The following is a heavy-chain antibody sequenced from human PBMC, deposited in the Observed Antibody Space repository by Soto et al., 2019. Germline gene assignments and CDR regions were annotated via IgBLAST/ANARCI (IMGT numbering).Heavy chain of an antibody. CDR1: GFTFRNYA. V-gene: IGHV3-23*01. Sequence: GWSLRLSCAASGFTFRNYAMNLVRQAPGKGLEWVSGISVSGGSTYYADSVKGRFTVSRDNSKNTVFLQMNSLRAEETAVYFCAKGMYYYDSSGYRLFDYWGKGTLVTVSS. CDR2: ISVSGGST. CDR3: AKGMYYYDSSGYRLFDY. D-gene: IGHD3-22*01. J-gene: IGHJ4*02.